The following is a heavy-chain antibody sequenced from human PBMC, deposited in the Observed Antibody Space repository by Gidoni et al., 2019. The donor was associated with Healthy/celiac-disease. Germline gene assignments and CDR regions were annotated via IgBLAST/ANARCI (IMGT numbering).Heavy chain of an antibody. J-gene: IGHJ4*02. CDR2: IIPIFGTA. CDR3: AGTTNRDALAYCGGDCYSDY. D-gene: IGHD2-21*02. V-gene: IGHV1-69*01. Sequence: QVQLVQSGAEVKKPGSAVKVSCKASGGTFSSHAISWVRQAPGQGLEWMGGIIPIFGTANYAQKFQGRVTITADESTSTAYMELSSLRSEDTAVYYCAGTTNRDALAYCGGDCYSDYWGQGTLVTVSS. CDR1: GGTFSSHA.